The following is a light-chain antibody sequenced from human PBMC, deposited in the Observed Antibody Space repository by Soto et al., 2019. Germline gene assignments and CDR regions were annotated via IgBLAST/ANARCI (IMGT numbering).Light chain of an antibody. CDR2: EVN. CDR1: SSDAGGYNY. J-gene: IGLJ1*01. V-gene: IGLV2-14*01. Sequence: QSVLTQPASVSGSPGQSITISCSGTSSDAGGYNYVSWCQQHAGKAPRVMIYEVNNRPSGVSNRFSGSKSGNTASLTISGLQAEDEADYYCSSYTSSSSLNYVFGSGTKVTVL. CDR3: SSYTSSSSLNYV.